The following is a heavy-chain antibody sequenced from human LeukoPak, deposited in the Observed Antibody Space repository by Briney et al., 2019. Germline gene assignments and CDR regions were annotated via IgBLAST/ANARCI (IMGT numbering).Heavy chain of an antibody. J-gene: IGHJ4*02. CDR2: IYSGGST. Sequence: GGSLRLSCAASAFTFSSNYMSWVRQAPGKGLEWVSVIYSGGSTYYADSVKGRFTISRDNSKNTLYLQMNSLRPDDTAVYYCARGNPLLMITFGGLFDYWGQGTLVTVSS. CDR3: ARGNPLLMITFGGLFDY. V-gene: IGHV3-53*01. CDR1: AFTFSSNY. D-gene: IGHD3-16*01.